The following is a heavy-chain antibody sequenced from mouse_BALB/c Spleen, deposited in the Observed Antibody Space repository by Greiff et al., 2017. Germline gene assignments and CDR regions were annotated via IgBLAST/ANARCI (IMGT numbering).Heavy chain of an antibody. D-gene: IGHD2-3*01. CDR3: ARGGGYYYAMDY. V-gene: IGHV1-9*01. J-gene: IGHJ3*01. Sequence: QVQLKESGAELMKPGASVKISCKATGYTFSSYWIEWVKQRPGHGLEWIGEILPGSGSTNYNEKFKGKATFTADTSSNTAYMQLSSLTSEDSAVYYCARGGGYYYAMDYWGQGTLVTVSA. CDR1: GYTFSSYW. CDR2: ILPGSGST.